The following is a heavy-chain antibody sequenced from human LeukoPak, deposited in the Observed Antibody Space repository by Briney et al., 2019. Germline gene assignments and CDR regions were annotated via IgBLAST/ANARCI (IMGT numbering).Heavy chain of an antibody. CDR2: IYYSGST. V-gene: IGHV4-59*01. CDR3: ATLRDGDAFDI. Sequence: SETLSLTCIVSGGSITSYYWSWIRQSPGKGLEWIGYIYYSGSTNYNPSLKSRVTISVDTSKNQFSLKLSSVTAADTAVYYCATLRDGDAFDIWGQGTMVTVSS. D-gene: IGHD3-16*01. J-gene: IGHJ3*02. CDR1: GGSITSYY.